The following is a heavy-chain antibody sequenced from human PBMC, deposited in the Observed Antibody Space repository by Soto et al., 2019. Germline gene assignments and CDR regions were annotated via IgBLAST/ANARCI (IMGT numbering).Heavy chain of an antibody. D-gene: IGHD4-17*01. V-gene: IGHV3-23*01. CDR3: AKILSTVTSYYYGMDA. J-gene: IGHJ6*02. CDR2: ISGSGDKT. CDR1: GFSFSTYP. Sequence: GGSLRLSCAASGFSFSTYPMVWVHQAPGKRLEALSSISGSGDKTYYKDSVKGRFTISRDNSKNTVDLQMNTLRPEDTAVYYCAKILSTVTSYYYGMDAWGQGTTVTVSS.